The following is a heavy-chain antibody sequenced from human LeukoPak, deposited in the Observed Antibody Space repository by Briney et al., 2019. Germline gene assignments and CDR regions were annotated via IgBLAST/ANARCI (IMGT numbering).Heavy chain of an antibody. J-gene: IGHJ4*02. CDR2: INPNSGGT. CDR1: GYIFTGYY. CDR3: ARDHEGYGDPWYLDY. Sequence: ASVKVSCKASGYIFTGYYMHWVRQAPGQGLEWMGWINPNSGGTNYAQKFQGWVTMTRDTSISTAYMELSKVRSDDTAVYYCARDHEGYGDPWYLDYWGQGTLVTVSS. V-gene: IGHV1-2*04. D-gene: IGHD4-17*01.